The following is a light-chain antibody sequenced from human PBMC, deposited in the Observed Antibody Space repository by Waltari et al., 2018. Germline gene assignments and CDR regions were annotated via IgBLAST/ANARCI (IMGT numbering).Light chain of an antibody. CDR3: LQPINLMYT. Sequence: EIVLTQSPATLSLSPGERATLSCGTSQSVSNNLAWYQQKPGQATRLLMHDLFKRSPGVPASFSVSGSGTDFTLTISSLEPDDFAVYYCLQPINLMYTFGQGTKLEIK. CDR2: DLF. V-gene: IGKV3-11*01. CDR1: QSVSNN. J-gene: IGKJ2*01.